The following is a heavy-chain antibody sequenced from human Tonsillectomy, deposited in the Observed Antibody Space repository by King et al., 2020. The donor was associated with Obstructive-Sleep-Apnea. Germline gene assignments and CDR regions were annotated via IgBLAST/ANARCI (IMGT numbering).Heavy chain of an antibody. CDR3: ARDPIAVINYFDY. D-gene: IGHD3-22*01. Sequence: VQLVESGGGVVQPGRSLRLSCAASGFTFRKYAMHWVRQAPGKGLEWVAGISYDGSNKHYADSVKGRFTISRDNSKNTLYLQMNSLRAEDTAVYYCARDPIAVINYFDYWGQGTLVTVSS. V-gene: IGHV3-30-3*01. J-gene: IGHJ4*02. CDR1: GFTFRKYA. CDR2: ISYDGSNK.